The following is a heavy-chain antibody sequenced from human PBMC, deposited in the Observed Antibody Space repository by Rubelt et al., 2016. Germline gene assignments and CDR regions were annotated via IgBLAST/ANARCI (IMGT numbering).Heavy chain of an antibody. Sequence: RSHAMHWVRQTPGKGLEWVAVISFDGTNKYYVDSVKGRFTISRGNSMHTLYLQMNSLGGGDTAVYFCAKLLNPTTWRAVSATDDYYGLDVWGQGTTVTVSS. CDR3: AKLLNPTTWRAVSATDDYYGLDV. CDR2: ISFDGTNK. V-gene: IGHV3-30-3*02. D-gene: IGHD6-19*01. J-gene: IGHJ6*02. CDR1: RSHA.